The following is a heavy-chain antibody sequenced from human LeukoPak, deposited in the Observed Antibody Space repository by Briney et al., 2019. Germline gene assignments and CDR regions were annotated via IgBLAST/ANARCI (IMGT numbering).Heavy chain of an antibody. D-gene: IGHD3-10*01. CDR3: ARDTTMIRGVHAFDI. Sequence: GGSLRLSCAASGLTLSYNYMSWVRQAPGKGLEWVSVIYSGGSTYYADSVKGRFTISRDNSKNTLYLQMNSLRAEDTAVYYCARDTTMIRGVHAFDIWGQGTMVTVSS. J-gene: IGHJ3*02. CDR2: IYSGGST. CDR1: GLTLSYNY. V-gene: IGHV3-66*01.